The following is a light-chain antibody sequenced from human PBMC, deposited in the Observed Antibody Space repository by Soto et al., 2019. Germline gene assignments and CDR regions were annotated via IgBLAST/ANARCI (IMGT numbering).Light chain of an antibody. CDR3: QQYYTYWHM. CDR2: DAS. J-gene: IGKJ1*01. Sequence: GERVIITFRASQSISDYLAWYQQKPGKAPKLLIYDASNLESGVPSTFSGSGSGTEFTLTISSLQPDDFATYYCQQYYTYWHMFGQGTKVDIK. V-gene: IGKV1-5*01. CDR1: QSISDY.